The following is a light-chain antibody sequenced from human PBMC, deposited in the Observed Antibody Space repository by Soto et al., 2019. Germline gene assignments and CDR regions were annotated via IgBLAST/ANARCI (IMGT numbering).Light chain of an antibody. CDR3: QQYNNWPPRYT. CDR2: AAS. Sequence: EIVMTQSTATLSLSLGERATLSCRASQSISRNLAWYHQRPGQAPRLLIYAASTRATGIPARFSGSGSGTDFTLTISGLQSEDFGVYFCQQYNNWPPRYTVGQGTKLEIK. J-gene: IGKJ2*01. CDR1: QSISRN. V-gene: IGKV3-15*01.